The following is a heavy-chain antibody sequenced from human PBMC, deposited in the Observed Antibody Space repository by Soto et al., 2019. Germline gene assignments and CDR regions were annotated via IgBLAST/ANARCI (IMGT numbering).Heavy chain of an antibody. CDR3: ARLTRHDYMGLYVFDY. Sequence: PSETLSLTCSVSGYSITSGHYWGWIRQAPGKGLEWIGNIFHTGFISYNPSLRSRLTISVDTSTNQSSLKLTSVIAADTAVYYCARLTRHDYMGLYVFDYWGQGILVTVSS. D-gene: IGHD3-10*01. CDR1: GYSITSGHY. J-gene: IGHJ4*02. V-gene: IGHV4-38-2*02. CDR2: IFHTGFI.